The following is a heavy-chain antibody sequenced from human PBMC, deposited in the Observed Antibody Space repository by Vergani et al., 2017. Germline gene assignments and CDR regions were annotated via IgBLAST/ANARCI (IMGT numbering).Heavy chain of an antibody. CDR3: ARDSRALSIVVVPAAHPMDV. CDR1: GGTFSSYA. J-gene: IGHJ6*02. D-gene: IGHD2-2*01. Sequence: QVQLVQSGAEVKKPGSSVKVSCQASGGTFSSYAISWVRQAPGQGLEWMGGIIPLFGTANYAQKFQGRVTITADESTSTAYMELSSLRSEDTAVYYCARDSRALSIVVVPAAHPMDVGGQGTTVTVSS. V-gene: IGHV1-69*12. CDR2: IIPLFGTA.